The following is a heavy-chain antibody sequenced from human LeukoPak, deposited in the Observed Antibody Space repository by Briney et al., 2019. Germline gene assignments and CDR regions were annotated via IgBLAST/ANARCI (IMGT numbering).Heavy chain of an antibody. Sequence: ASVKVSCKASGYTFTGYYMHWVRQAPGQGLEWMGWINPNSGGTNYAQKFQGRVTMTRDTSISTAYMELSRLRSDDTAVYYCARDLGRFDQPGGYWYYYMDVWGKGTTVTVSS. V-gene: IGHV1-2*02. CDR3: ARDLGRFDQPGGYWYYYMDV. CDR2: INPNSGGT. J-gene: IGHJ6*03. D-gene: IGHD2-8*02. CDR1: GYTFTGYY.